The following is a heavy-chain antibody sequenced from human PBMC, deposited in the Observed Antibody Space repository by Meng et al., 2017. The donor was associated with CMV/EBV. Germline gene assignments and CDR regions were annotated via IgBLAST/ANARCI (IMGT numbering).Heavy chain of an antibody. CDR1: GGSFSGYY. J-gene: IGHJ6*02. V-gene: IGHV4-34*01. Sequence: GSLRLSCAVYGGSFSGYYWSWIRQPPGKGLEWIGEINHSGSTNYNPSLKSRVTISVDTSKNQFSLKLSSVTAEDTAVYYCARDRRGYCSSTSCYYHYYYGMDVWGQGTTVTVSS. D-gene: IGHD2-2*01. CDR2: INHSGST. CDR3: ARDRRGYCSSTSCYYHYYYGMDV.